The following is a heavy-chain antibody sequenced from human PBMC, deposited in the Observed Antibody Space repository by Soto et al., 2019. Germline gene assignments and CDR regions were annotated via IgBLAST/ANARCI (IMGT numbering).Heavy chain of an antibody. CDR3: AKHYPYGGNDY. Sequence: EVQLLESGGGLVQPGGSLRLSCAASGFSFSSYAMSWVRQVPGKGLEWVSSISGSGDSTYYADSVKGRFTISRDNSNDTLFLQVNSLRAEDTALYYCAKHYPYGGNDYWGQGTLVTVSS. V-gene: IGHV3-23*01. J-gene: IGHJ4*02. CDR1: GFSFSSYA. D-gene: IGHD2-15*01. CDR2: ISGSGDST.